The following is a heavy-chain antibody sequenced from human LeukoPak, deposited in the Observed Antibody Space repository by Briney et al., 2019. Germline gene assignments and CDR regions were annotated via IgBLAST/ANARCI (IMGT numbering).Heavy chain of an antibody. CDR3: AKHAKNGYIYGIDY. CDR2: IYPSDSDT. J-gene: IGHJ4*02. CDR1: GYSFTPYW. D-gene: IGHD5-18*01. Sequence: GEPLKISCKGSGYSFTPYWIGWVRQMPGKGLEWMGIIYPSDSDTRYSPSFQGQVTISADKSISTAYLQWTSLKASDTAMYYCAKHAKNGYIYGIDYWGQGTLVTVSS. V-gene: IGHV5-51*01.